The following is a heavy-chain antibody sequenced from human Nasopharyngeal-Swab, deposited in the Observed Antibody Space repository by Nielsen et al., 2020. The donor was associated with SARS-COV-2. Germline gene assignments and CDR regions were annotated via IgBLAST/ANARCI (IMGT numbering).Heavy chain of an antibody. V-gene: IGHV3-11*01. Sequence: GGSLRLSCAASGFTFSNYYMSWIRQAPGRGLEWVSYISSSGGAIYYADSVKGRFTISRGNAKKSLSLQMNSLRAEDTAVYYCARVLTGTYYYDSSGYPDYWGQGTLVTVSS. CDR1: GFTFSNYY. D-gene: IGHD3-22*01. CDR3: ARVLTGTYYYDSSGYPDY. CDR2: ISSSGGAI. J-gene: IGHJ4*02.